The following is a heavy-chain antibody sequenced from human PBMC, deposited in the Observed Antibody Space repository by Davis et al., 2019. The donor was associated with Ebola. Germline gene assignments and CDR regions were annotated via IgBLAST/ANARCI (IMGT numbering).Heavy chain of an antibody. D-gene: IGHD3-10*01. J-gene: IGHJ5*02. Sequence: SLQISCATSGLTFDDYAMHWFRQAPGKGLEWDSGITLNSGITAYADSVKGRFTISRDNAKDSLYLQMNSLRTEDTAFYYCAKDFYGSGSYIDAWGQGTLVAVSS. V-gene: IGHV3-9*01. CDR2: ITLNSGIT. CDR1: GLTFDDYA. CDR3: AKDFYGSGSYIDA.